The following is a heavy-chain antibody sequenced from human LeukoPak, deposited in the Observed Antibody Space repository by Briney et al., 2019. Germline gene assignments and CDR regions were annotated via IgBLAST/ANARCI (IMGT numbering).Heavy chain of an antibody. V-gene: IGHV1-69*06. CDR3: ARAIRNQLLSDY. CDR1: GGTFSSYA. Sequence: ASVKVSCKASGGTFSSYAISWVRQAPGQGLEWMGGIIPIFGTANYAQKFQGRVTMTGDTSISTAYMELSSLISDDTAVYYCARAIRNQLLSDYWGQGTLVTVSS. D-gene: IGHD2-2*01. CDR2: IIPIFGTA. J-gene: IGHJ4*02.